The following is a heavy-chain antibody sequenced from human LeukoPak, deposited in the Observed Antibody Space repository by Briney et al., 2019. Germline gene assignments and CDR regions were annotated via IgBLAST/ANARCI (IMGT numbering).Heavy chain of an antibody. CDR3: ARHTDSTTYYSIDQ. CDR1: GGSISTYY. Sequence: SETLSLTCTFSGGSISTYYWSWIRQAPGKGLEWIGYIYDNGRTKYKPSLKSRVTISKDTSKNQFSLKLSSVTAADTAVYYCARHTDSTTYYSIDQWGQGTLVTVSS. CDR2: IYDNGRT. D-gene: IGHD2/OR15-2a*01. V-gene: IGHV4-59*08. J-gene: IGHJ4*02.